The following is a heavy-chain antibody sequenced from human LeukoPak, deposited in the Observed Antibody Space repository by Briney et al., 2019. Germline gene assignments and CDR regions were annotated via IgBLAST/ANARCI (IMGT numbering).Heavy chain of an antibody. CDR1: GGSISSSSYY. V-gene: IGHV4-39*01. Sequence: SETLSLTCTVSGGSISSSSYYWGWIRQPPGKGLEWIGSIYYSGSTYYNPSLKSRVTISVATSKNQFSLKLSSVTAADTAVYYCARHDDIAGYFDYWGQGTLVTVSS. D-gene: IGHD3-9*01. CDR2: IYYSGST. J-gene: IGHJ4*02. CDR3: ARHDDIAGYFDY.